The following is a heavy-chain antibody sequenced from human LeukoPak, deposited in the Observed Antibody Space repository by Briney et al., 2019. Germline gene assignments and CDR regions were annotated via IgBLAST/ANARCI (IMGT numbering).Heavy chain of an antibody. J-gene: IGHJ4*02. CDR3: ARSRDGDYCFDY. CDR1: GFTFSDHY. D-gene: IGHD4-17*01. CDR2: IRKKVNSYST. Sequence: GGSLRLSCAASGFTFSDHYMDWVRQAPGKGLVWVGRIRKKVNSYSTEYAASVKGRFTISRDDSKNSLYLQMNSLKIEDTAVYYCARSRDGDYCFDYWGQGTLVAVSS. V-gene: IGHV3-72*01.